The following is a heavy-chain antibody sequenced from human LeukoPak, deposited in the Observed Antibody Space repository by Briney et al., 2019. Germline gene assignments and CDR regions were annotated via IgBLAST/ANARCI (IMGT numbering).Heavy chain of an antibody. CDR3: ASSGSYFYYYFAY. D-gene: IGHD1-26*01. CDR2: VYYSGST. Sequence: SETLSLTCTVSGGSISSGDYYWSWIRQPPGKGLEWIGYVYYSGSTYYNPSLKSRVTISVDTSKNQFSLKLSSVTAADTAVYYCASSGSYFYYYFAYWGQGTLVTVSS. J-gene: IGHJ4*02. V-gene: IGHV4-30-4*01. CDR1: GGSISSGDYY.